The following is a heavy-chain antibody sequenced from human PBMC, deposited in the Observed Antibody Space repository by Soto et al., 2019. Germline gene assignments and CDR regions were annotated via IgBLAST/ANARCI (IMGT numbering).Heavy chain of an antibody. CDR1: GFTFSSYG. Sequence: QVQLVESGRGVVQPGRSLRLSCAASGFTFSSYGMHWVRQAPGKGLEWVAIISYDGSNKYYADSVKGRFTISRDNSKNTLYLQMNSLTPEDTAVYYCAKDIGQWVAVAGRGPYWGQGTLVTVSS. CDR3: AKDIGQWVAVAGRGPY. CDR2: ISYDGSNK. D-gene: IGHD6-19*01. V-gene: IGHV3-30*18. J-gene: IGHJ4*02.